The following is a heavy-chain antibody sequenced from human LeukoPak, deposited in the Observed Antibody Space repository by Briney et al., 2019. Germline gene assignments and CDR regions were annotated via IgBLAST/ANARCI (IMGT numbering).Heavy chain of an antibody. CDR2: IWYDGSNK. V-gene: IGHV3-33*01. CDR1: GXTFSSYG. Sequence: PGRSLRLSCAASGXTFSSYGMHWVRQAPGKGLEWVAVIWYDGSNKYYADSVKGRFTISRDNSKNTLYLQMNSLRAEDTAVYYCARDAGYCSGGSCYPGQFDYWGQGTLVTVSS. D-gene: IGHD2-15*01. CDR3: ARDAGYCSGGSCYPGQFDY. J-gene: IGHJ4*02.